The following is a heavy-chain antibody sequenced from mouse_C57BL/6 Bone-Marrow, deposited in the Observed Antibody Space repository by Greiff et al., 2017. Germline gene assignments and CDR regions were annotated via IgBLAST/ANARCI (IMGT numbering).Heavy chain of an antibody. V-gene: IGHV3-3*01. CDR2: TFYSGIT. D-gene: IGHD3-1*01. J-gene: IGHJ1*03. Sequence: VQLKQSGPSLVRPSQTLSLTCTVTGFSINSACYWIWIRQFPGNKLEYIGYTFYSGITYYNPSLESRTYITRDTSKNEFSLTLSSVTTGDTATYYCARNRAGRGYFDVWGTGTTVTVSS. CDR3: ARNRAGRGYFDV. CDR1: GFSINSACY.